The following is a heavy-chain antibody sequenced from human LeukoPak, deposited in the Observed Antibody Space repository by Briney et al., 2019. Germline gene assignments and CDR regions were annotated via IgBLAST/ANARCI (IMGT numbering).Heavy chain of an antibody. CDR1: GGSIRSYY. CDR2: VFYSGST. Sequence: SETLSLTCTVSGGSIRSYYWSWIRQPPGKGLEWIGYVFYSGSTNYNPSLRSRVTISVDTSKSQFSLKLSSVTAADTAVYYCARRRRYYGSGSYYYYMDVWGKGTTVTVSS. J-gene: IGHJ6*03. D-gene: IGHD3-10*01. CDR3: ARRRRYYGSGSYYYYMDV. V-gene: IGHV4-59*01.